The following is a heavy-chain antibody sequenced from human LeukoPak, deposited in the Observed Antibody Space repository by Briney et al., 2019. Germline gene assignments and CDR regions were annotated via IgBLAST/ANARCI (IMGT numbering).Heavy chain of an antibody. CDR3: ARGPIVGATSLYYYYYMDV. J-gene: IGHJ6*03. D-gene: IGHD1-26*01. CDR2: IIPIFGTA. CDR1: GGTFSSYA. Sequence: SVKVSCKASGGTFSSYAISWVRQAPGQGLEWMGGIIPIFGTANYAQKFQGRVTITADESTSTAYMELSSLRSEDTAVYYCARGPIVGATSLYYYYYMDVWGKGTTVTISS. V-gene: IGHV1-69*13.